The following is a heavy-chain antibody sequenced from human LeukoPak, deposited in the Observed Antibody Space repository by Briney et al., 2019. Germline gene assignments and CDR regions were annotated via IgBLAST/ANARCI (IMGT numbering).Heavy chain of an antibody. CDR2: ISYDGSNK. J-gene: IGHJ4*02. D-gene: IGHD2-15*01. CDR3: AKGGKGYCSGGSCYPFDY. CDR1: GFTFSSYG. V-gene: IGHV3-30*18. Sequence: PGGSLRLSCAASGFTFSSYGMHWVRQAPGKGLEWVAVISYDGSNKYYADSVKGRFTISRDNSKNTLYLQMNSLRAEDTAVYYCAKGGKGYCSGGSCYPFDYWGQGTLVTVSS.